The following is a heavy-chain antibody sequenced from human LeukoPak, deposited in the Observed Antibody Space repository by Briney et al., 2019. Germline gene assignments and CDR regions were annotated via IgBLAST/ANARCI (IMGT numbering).Heavy chain of an antibody. V-gene: IGHV3-7*05. CDR1: GFTFSSYW. CDR2: IKEDGSEK. J-gene: IGHJ4*02. CDR3: ARSPDYGGNLDY. D-gene: IGHD4-23*01. Sequence: GGSLRLSCAASGFTFSSYWMSWVRQAPGKGLEWVANIKEDGSEKNYVDSVKGRFTISRDNAKNSLYLQMNILRAADTAVYYCARSPDYGGNLDYWGQGTLVTVSS.